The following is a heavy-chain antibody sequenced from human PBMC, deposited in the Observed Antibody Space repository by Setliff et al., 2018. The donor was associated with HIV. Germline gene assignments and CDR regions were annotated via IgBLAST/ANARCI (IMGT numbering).Heavy chain of an antibody. D-gene: IGHD3-22*01. CDR1: GFTFGTYA. V-gene: IGHV3-23*01. CDR2: ISDIGDST. J-gene: IGHJ4*02. Sequence: TGGSLRLSCAASGFTFGTYAMSWVRQAPGNGLEWVSSISDIGDSTYYADSVKDRFTISRDNSKNMLYLQMNSLRAEDTAVYYCARDPPWNYDSSGYPYYFDYWGQGTLVTVSS. CDR3: ARDPPWNYDSSGYPYYFDY.